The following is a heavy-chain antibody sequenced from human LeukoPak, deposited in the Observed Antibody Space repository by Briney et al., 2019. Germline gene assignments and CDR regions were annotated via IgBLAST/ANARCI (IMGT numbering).Heavy chain of an antibody. Sequence: SETLFLTCTVSGGSISSSSYYWGWIRQPPGKGLEWIGSIYYSGSTYYNPSLKSRVTISVDTSKNQFSLKLSSVTAAGTAVYYCARDAADYGRWFDPWGQGTLVTVSS. CDR3: ARDAADYGRWFDP. CDR1: GGSISSSSYY. CDR2: IYYSGST. J-gene: IGHJ5*02. V-gene: IGHV4-39*07. D-gene: IGHD4-17*01.